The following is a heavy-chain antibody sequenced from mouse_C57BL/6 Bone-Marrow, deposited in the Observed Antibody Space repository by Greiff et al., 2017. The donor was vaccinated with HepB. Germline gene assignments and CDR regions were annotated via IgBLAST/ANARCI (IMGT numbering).Heavy chain of an antibody. Sequence: QVQLQQPGAELVMPGASVKLSCKASGYTFTSYWMHWVKQRPGQGLEWIGEIDPSDSYTNYNQKFKGKSTLTVDKSSSTAYMQLSSLTSEDSAVYYCAYYGSSYDYWGQGTTLTVSS. V-gene: IGHV1-69*01. CDR3: AYYGSSYDY. CDR1: GYTFTSYW. CDR2: IDPSDSYT. J-gene: IGHJ2*01. D-gene: IGHD1-1*01.